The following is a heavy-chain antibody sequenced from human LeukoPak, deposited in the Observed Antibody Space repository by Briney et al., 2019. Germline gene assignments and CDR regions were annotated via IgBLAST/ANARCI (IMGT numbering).Heavy chain of an antibody. D-gene: IGHD3-10*01. CDR1: GGSISSYY. J-gene: IGHJ3*02. Sequence: SETLSLTCTVSGGSISSYYWSWIRQPPGKGLEWVRYIYYTGSTYYNPSLKSRVTISVDTSKNQFSLELTSVTAPDTAVYYWARTMVRGVISAAAFDIWGQGTMVTVSS. V-gene: IGHV4-59*01. CDR2: IYYTGST. CDR3: ARTMVRGVISAAAFDI.